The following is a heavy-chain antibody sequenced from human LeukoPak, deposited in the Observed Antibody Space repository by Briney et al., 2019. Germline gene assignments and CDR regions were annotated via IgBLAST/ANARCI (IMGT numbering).Heavy chain of an antibody. CDR3: ARGILDGYNLIDAFDI. CDR1: GFTFSNSS. J-gene: IGHJ3*02. Sequence: GGSLRLSCAASGFTFSNSSVNWVRQSPGKGLEWISYISFSNTTIYYADSVKGRFTISRDKAKNSLYLQMNSLRAEDTAVYYCARGILDGYNLIDAFDIWGQGTMVTVSS. V-gene: IGHV3-48*01. D-gene: IGHD5-24*01. CDR2: ISFSNTTI.